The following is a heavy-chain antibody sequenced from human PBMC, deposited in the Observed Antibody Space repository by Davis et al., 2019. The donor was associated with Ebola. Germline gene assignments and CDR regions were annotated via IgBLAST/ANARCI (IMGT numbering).Heavy chain of an antibody. CDR2: IKTDGSYT. CDR3: ARQHDPSTPAPGF. D-gene: IGHD5/OR15-5a*01. V-gene: IGHV3-74*01. CDR1: GFTFSSYW. J-gene: IGHJ4*02. Sequence: HTGESLRLSCAASGFTFSSYWMHWVRQAPGKGLVWVSRIKTDGSYTNYADSVKGRFAIFRDNAKNTLYLQMNSLRAEDTAVYYCARQHDPSTPAPGFWGQGTLVTVSS.